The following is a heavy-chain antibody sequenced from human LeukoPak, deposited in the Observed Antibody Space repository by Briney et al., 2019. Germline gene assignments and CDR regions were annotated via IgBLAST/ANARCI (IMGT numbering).Heavy chain of an antibody. J-gene: IGHJ3*02. V-gene: IGHV3-23*01. CDR3: AKGGYIWGSYRLYAFDI. D-gene: IGHD3-16*02. CDR1: GFTFSSYA. CDR2: ISGSGGST. Sequence: AGGSLRLSCAASGFTFSSYAMSWVRQAPGKGLEWVSAISGSGGSTYYADPVKGRFTTSRDNSKNTLYLQMNSLRAEDTAVYYCAKGGYIWGSYRLYAFDIWGQGTMVTVSS.